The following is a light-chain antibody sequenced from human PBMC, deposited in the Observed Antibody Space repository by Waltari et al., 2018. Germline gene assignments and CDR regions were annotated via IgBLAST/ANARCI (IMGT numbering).Light chain of an antibody. CDR3: NSYTSSSTLV. CDR1: SSDVGAYNY. CDR2: EVS. Sequence: QSALTQPASVSGSPGQSITISCTGTSSDVGAYNYVSCYQQHPGRAPKLMIYEVSKRPSGVSNRFSGSKSGNTASLTISGLQAEDEADYYCNSYTSSSTLVFGGGTKLTVL. J-gene: IGLJ2*01. V-gene: IGLV2-14*01.